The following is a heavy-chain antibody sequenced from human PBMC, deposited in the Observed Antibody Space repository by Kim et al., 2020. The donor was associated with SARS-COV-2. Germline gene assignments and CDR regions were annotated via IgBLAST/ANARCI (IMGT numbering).Heavy chain of an antibody. D-gene: IGHD3-16*02. CDR1: GGSFSGYY. V-gene: IGHV4-34*01. J-gene: IGHJ4*02. Sequence: SETLSLTCAVYGGSFSGYYWSWIRQPPGKGLEWIGEINHSGSTNYNPSLKSRVTISVDTSKNQFSLKLSSVTAADTAVYYCARRRYDYVWGSYRYGGYYFDYWGQGTLVTVSS. CDR2: INHSGST. CDR3: ARRRYDYVWGSYRYGGYYFDY.